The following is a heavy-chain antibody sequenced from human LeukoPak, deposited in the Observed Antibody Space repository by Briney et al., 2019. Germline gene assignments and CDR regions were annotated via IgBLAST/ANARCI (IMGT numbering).Heavy chain of an antibody. V-gene: IGHV1-46*01. CDR2: INPSGGST. CDR1: GYTFTSYY. D-gene: IGHD3-10*01. J-gene: IGHJ4*02. Sequence: ASVKVSCKASGYTFTSYYMHWVRQAPGQGLEWMGIINPSGGSTSYAQKFQGRVTITTDESTSTAYMELSSLRSEDTAVYYCARAGRLSLLTTFDYWGQGTLVTVSS. CDR3: ARAGRLSLLTTFDY.